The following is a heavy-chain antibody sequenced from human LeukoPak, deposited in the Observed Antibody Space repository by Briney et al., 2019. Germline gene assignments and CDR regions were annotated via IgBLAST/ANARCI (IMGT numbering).Heavy chain of an antibody. D-gene: IGHD3-3*01. Sequence: SETLSLTCAVYGGSFSGYYWSWIRQPPGKGLEWIGEINHSGSTNYNPSLKSRVTISVDTSKNQFSLKLSSVTAADMAVYYCARGPNYDFWSGYYRTYYFDYWGQGTLVTVSS. CDR2: INHSGST. CDR1: GGSFSGYY. J-gene: IGHJ4*02. V-gene: IGHV4-34*01. CDR3: ARGPNYDFWSGYYRTYYFDY.